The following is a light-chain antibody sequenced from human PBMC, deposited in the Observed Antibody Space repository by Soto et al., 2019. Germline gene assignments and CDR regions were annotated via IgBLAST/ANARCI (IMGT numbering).Light chain of an antibody. Sequence: EIVVTQSPGTLSLSPGERATLSCRASQSFSSSYLAWYQQKPGQAPRLLIYGASSRATGIPDRFSGSGSGTDFTLTISRLEPEDFAGYYCQQYGSSPGTFGQGTKVEIK. CDR3: QQYGSSPGT. CDR1: QSFSSSY. CDR2: GAS. J-gene: IGKJ1*01. V-gene: IGKV3-20*01.